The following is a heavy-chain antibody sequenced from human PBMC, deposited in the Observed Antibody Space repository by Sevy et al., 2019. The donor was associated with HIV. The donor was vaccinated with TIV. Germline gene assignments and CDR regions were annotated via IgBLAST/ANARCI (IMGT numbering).Heavy chain of an antibody. Sequence: GGSLRLSCAVSGFTFSSYEMNWVRQAPGKGLEWVSTFSFGCGKINYADSVKGRFTISRDNSKNTLYLQMHSLRAEDTAVYYCAREGCSKPHDYWGQGTLVTVSS. V-gene: IGHV3-23*01. CDR2: FSFGCGKI. CDR3: AREGCSKPHDY. J-gene: IGHJ4*02. CDR1: GFTFSSYE. D-gene: IGHD3-10*02.